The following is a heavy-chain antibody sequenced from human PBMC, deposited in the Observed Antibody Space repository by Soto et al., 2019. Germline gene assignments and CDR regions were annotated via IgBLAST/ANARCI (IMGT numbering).Heavy chain of an antibody. CDR1: RYTFTNFY. D-gene: IGHD1-26*01. V-gene: IGHV1-46*01. CDR2: INPSGGST. J-gene: IGHJ6*02. CDR3: ARSQVGRTLVV. Sequence: ASVKVSCKASRYTFTNFYIHWLRQAPGQGLEWMGIINPSGGSTTYPQKFQGRVTMTRDTSTSTVHMELITLRSEDTAVYYCARSQVGRTLVVWGPGTTVTVSS.